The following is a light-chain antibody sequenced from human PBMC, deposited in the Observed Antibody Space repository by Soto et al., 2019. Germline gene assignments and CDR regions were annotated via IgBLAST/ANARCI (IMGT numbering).Light chain of an antibody. CDR3: HQYNEWPRGT. V-gene: IGKV3-20*01. CDR2: AAS. CDR1: QSVNSRF. J-gene: IGKJ1*01. Sequence: EIVLTQSPGTLSLSPGESATLSCRASQSVNSRFLAWYQHKPGQAPRLLIYAASTRATGIPDRFSGSASGTDFTLTISRLEPEDFALYYCHQYNEWPRGTFGPGTKVEI.